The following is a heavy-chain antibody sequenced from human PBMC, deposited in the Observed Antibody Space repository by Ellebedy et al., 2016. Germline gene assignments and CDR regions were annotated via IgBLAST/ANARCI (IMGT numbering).Heavy chain of an antibody. CDR1: GGSISSGGYY. V-gene: IGHV4-31*03. CDR3: ARDYSTRYDYYGMDV. J-gene: IGHJ6*02. CDR2: IYYSGST. D-gene: IGHD2-21*01. Sequence: SETLSLXXTVSGGSISSGGYYWSWIRQHPGKGLEWIGYIYYSGSTYYNPSLKSRVTISVDTSKNQFSLKLSSVTAADTAVYYCARDYSTRYDYYGMDVWGQGTTVTVSS.